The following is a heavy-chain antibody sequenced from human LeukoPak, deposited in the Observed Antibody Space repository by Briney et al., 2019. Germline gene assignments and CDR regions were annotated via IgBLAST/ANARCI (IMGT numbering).Heavy chain of an antibody. D-gene: IGHD6-19*01. CDR3: AKEWAVAVRPTNYFDY. Sequence: GGSLRLFCAGSGFTFDLYAMNWVRQAPGKGLQWVSGISGGGTNTYYADSVKGRFTVSRENSKSRLYLRMNSLRVEDTAVYYCAKEWAVAVRPTNYFDYWGQGTLVTVSS. J-gene: IGHJ4*02. CDR2: ISGGGTNT. V-gene: IGHV3-23*01. CDR1: GFTFDLYA.